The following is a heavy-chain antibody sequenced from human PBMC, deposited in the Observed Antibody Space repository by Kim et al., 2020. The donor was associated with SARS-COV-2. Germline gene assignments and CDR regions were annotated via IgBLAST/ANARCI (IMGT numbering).Heavy chain of an antibody. CDR2: ISSNGADP. D-gene: IGHD2-2*01. CDR3: AREGRHCSGTACYLFDY. V-gene: IGHV3-64*02. CDR1: GFIFSTYA. Sequence: GGSLRLSCAASGFIFSTYAMHWVRQAPGKGPEYVSAISSNGADPYYADSVKGRFTISRDNSKNMLYLRMGSLRAEDVAVYYCAREGRHCSGTACYLFDYWGQGTLVTVSS. J-gene: IGHJ4*02.